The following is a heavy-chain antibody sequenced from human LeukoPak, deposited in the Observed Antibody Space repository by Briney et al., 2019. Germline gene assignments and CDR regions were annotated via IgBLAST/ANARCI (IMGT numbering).Heavy chain of an antibody. CDR1: GGSFSGYY. CDR2: INQSGGT. Sequence: SETLSLTCAVYGGSFSGYYWNWIRQPPGKGLEWIGEINQSGGTNYNPSLKSRVTISVDTSKKQFSLKLSPVTAADTAVYYCAAGCSSTSCYWYYYTDVWGKGTTVTVSS. D-gene: IGHD2-2*01. CDR3: AAGCSSTSCYWYYYTDV. J-gene: IGHJ6*03. V-gene: IGHV4-34*01.